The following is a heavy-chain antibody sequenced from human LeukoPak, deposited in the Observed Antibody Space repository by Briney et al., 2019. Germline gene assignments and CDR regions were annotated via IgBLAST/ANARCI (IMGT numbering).Heavy chain of an antibody. CDR2: IYYSGST. CDR1: GGSLNSYY. V-gene: IGHV4-59*13. Sequence: SETLSLTCTVCGGSLNSYYWRWIRQPPGKGLEWIGYIYYSGSTNYNPSLKSRVTISVDTSKNQFSLKLSSVTTADTAVYYCARGGSESYTNYYYMDVWGKGTTVTVSS. CDR3: ARGGSESYTNYYYMDV. D-gene: IGHD3-10*01. J-gene: IGHJ6*03.